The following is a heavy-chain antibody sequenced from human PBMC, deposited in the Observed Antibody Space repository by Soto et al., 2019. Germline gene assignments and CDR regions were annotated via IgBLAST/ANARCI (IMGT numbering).Heavy chain of an antibody. CDR3: ARAHDYGDYRIRDWFDP. CDR1: GGSISSGGYY. J-gene: IGHJ5*02. D-gene: IGHD4-17*01. CDR2: IYYSGST. V-gene: IGHV4-31*03. Sequence: SETLSLTCTVSGGSISSGGYYWSWIRQHPGKGLEWIGYIYYSGSTYYNPSLKSRVTISVDTSKNQFSLKLSSVTAADTAVYYCARAHDYGDYRIRDWFDPWGQGTLVTVSS.